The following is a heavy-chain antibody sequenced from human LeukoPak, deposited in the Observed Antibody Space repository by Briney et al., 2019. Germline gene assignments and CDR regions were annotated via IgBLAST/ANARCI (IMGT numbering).Heavy chain of an antibody. J-gene: IGHJ4*02. V-gene: IGHV3-74*01. CDR1: GFTLSSYA. CDR2: INSDGSST. D-gene: IGHD3-10*01. Sequence: GGSLRLSCAASGFTLSSYAMSWVRQAPGKGLVWVPRINSDGSSTSYADSVKGRFTISRDNAKNTLYLQMNSLRAEDTAVYYCARDRAMVRGVIENWGQGTLVTVSS. CDR3: ARDRAMVRGVIEN.